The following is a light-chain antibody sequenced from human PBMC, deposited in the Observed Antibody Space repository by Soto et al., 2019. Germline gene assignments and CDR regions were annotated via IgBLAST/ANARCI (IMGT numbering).Light chain of an antibody. CDR3: QQYDEYPLT. CDR2: AAS. V-gene: IGKV1-39*01. Sequence: DIQMTQSPSSLSASVGDRVTITCRASQSISSYLNWYQQKPGKAPKLLIYAASSLQSGVPSRFSGSGSGTDFTLTIGSLQRDDFATYWCQQYDEYPLTFGGGTKVELK. CDR1: QSISSY. J-gene: IGKJ4*01.